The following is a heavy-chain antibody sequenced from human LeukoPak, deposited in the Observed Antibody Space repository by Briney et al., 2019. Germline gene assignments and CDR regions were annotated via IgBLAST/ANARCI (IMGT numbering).Heavy chain of an antibody. Sequence: PSETLSLTCAVFGGSFSGYYWTWVRQAPGKGLEWIGEINESGTTNYNPSLDNRVTISVDRSKNQFSLKVTSLTAADTAVFYCARALMTLVRGVPRTTWFDPWGPGTLATVSS. V-gene: IGHV4-34*01. CDR1: GGSFSGYY. CDR2: INESGTT. J-gene: IGHJ5*02. D-gene: IGHD3-10*01. CDR3: ARALMTLVRGVPRTTWFDP.